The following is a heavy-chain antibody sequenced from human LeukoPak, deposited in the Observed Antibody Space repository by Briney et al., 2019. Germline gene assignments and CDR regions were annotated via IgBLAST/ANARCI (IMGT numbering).Heavy chain of an antibody. CDR1: GFTFSSYG. V-gene: IGHV3-30*18. CDR3: AKEARGYDKVPYYFDY. CDR2: ISYDGSNK. D-gene: IGHD5-12*01. J-gene: IGHJ4*02. Sequence: QPGRSLRLSCAASGFTFSSYGMHWVRQAPGKGLEWVAVISYDGSNKYYADSVKGRFTISRDNSKNTLYLQMNSLRAEDTAVYYCAKEARGYDKVPYYFDYWGQGTLVTVSS.